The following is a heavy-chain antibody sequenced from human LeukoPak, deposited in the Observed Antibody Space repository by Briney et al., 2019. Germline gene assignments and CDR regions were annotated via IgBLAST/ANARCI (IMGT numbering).Heavy chain of an antibody. CDR3: TRDLETAPITIYAGGY. D-gene: IGHD3-3*01. V-gene: IGHV1-18*01. CDR1: GGTFSSYA. J-gene: IGHJ4*02. Sequence: GASVKVSCKASGGTFSSYAISWVRQAPGQGLEWMGWIGGSTGNTNYGQNFQDRVSMTTDTSTSTAYMELRSLRSDDTALYYCTRDLETAPITIYAGGYWGQGTPVTVSS. CDR2: IGGSTGNT.